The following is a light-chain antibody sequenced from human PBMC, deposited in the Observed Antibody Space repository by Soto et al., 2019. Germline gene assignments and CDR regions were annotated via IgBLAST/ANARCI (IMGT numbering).Light chain of an antibody. V-gene: IGLV2-23*01. Sequence: LTQPASVSGSPGQSITISCTGTSSDVGSYNLVSWYQQHPGKAPKLMIYEGSKRPSGVSNRFSGSKSGNTASLTISGLQAEDEADYYCCSYAGSSTYVFGTGTQLTVL. J-gene: IGLJ1*01. CDR1: SSDVGSYNL. CDR2: EGS. CDR3: CSYAGSSTYV.